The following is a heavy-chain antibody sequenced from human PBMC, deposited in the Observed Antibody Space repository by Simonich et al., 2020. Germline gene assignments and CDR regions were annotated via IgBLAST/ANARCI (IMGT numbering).Heavy chain of an antibody. J-gene: IGHJ3*02. CDR2: RNPNRGST. CDR1: GYTFTGYY. CDR3: ARGRLTGDKGAFDI. D-gene: IGHD7-27*01. Sequence: QVQLVQSGAEVKKPGASVKVSCQASGYTFTGYYMHGVRQAPGQGLEGMAWRNPNRGSTNYGQKFQGRVTMTRDTSISTAYMELSRLRSDDTAVYYCARGRLTGDKGAFDIWGQGTMVTVSS. V-gene: IGHV1-2*02.